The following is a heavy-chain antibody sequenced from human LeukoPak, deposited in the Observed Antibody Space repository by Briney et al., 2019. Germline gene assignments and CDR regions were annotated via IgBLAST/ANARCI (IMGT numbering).Heavy chain of an antibody. V-gene: IGHV3-30*04. D-gene: IGHD3-10*01. Sequence: GGSLRLSCAASGFTFSSYAMHWVRQAPGKGLEWVAVISYDGSNKYYADSVKGRFTISRDNSKNTLHLQMNSLRAEDTAVYYCARELSGYWGQGTLVTVSS. CDR2: ISYDGSNK. J-gene: IGHJ4*02. CDR1: GFTFSSYA. CDR3: ARELSGY.